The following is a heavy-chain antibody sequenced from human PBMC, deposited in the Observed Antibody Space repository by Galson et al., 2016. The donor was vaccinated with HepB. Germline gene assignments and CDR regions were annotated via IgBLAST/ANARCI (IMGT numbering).Heavy chain of an antibody. CDR1: GFTLSTNS. J-gene: IGHJ4*02. V-gene: IGHV3-48*02. Sequence: SLRLSCAASGFTLSTNSMNWVRQAPGKGLQWVAKISASGATYYADSVKGRFTFSRDDAKNSPYLRMNSLRDEDTAVYYCVRDKDWAFDSWGQGALVTVSS. D-gene: IGHD3-9*01. CDR2: ISASGAT. CDR3: VRDKDWAFDS.